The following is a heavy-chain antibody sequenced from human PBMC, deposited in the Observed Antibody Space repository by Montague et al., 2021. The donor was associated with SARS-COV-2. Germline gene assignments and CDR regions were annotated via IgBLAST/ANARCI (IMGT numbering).Heavy chain of an antibody. J-gene: IGHJ3*02. Sequence: SETLSLTCTVSGGSINTYYWSWIRQPPGKGLEWIGYIYYSGSTNYNPSLKSRVTISVDTSKNQFSLKLSSVTAADTAVYYCARVTTKRTRYGSGSYRGFDAFDIWGQGTMVTASS. CDR1: GGSINTYY. D-gene: IGHD3-10*01. V-gene: IGHV4-59*08. CDR3: ARVTTKRTRYGSGSYRGFDAFDI. CDR2: IYYSGST.